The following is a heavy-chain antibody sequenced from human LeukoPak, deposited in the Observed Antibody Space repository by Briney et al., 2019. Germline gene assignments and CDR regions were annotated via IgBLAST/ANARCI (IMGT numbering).Heavy chain of an antibody. CDR1: GFTFSDYW. D-gene: IGHD1-1*01. J-gene: IGHJ4*02. CDR3: AKVGTWEVQRVFEN. CDR2: VGRDGSEK. V-gene: IGHV3-7*01. Sequence: GGSLRLSCAASGFTFSDYWMTWVRQVPGKGLEWVANVGRDGSEKNYVDSVEGRFTISRDNAKKSLDLEMNSLRVEDTALYYCAKVGTWEVQRVFENWGQGTLVTVSS.